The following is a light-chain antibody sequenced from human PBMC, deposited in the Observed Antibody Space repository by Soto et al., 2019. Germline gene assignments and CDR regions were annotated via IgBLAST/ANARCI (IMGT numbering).Light chain of an antibody. CDR2: EVS. CDR3: TSFAPGRIYS. J-gene: IGLJ1*01. V-gene: IGLV2-14*03. CDR1: NSDIGAYDL. Sequence: QSVTTQPASVSGTPGQSITISCTRTNSDIGAYDLVSWYQRLPGRATELIIYEVSHRCSGFSYRFSGSKTSNTSSLTISGLQAEDDGDEYGTSFAPGRIYSFGSGPKVTVL.